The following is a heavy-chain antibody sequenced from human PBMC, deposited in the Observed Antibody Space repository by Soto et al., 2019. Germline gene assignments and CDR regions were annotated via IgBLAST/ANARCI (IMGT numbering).Heavy chain of an antibody. CDR1: GGSISSYY. V-gene: IGHV4-59*01. CDR3: ARDTKSYDRYYYYYGMDV. Sequence: SETLSLTCTVSGGSISSYYWSWIRQPPGKGLEWIGYIYYSGSTNYNPSLKSRVTISVDTSKNQFSLKLSSVTAADTAVYYCARDTKSYDRYYYYYGMDVWGQGTLVTVSS. J-gene: IGHJ6*02. D-gene: IGHD5-12*01. CDR2: IYYSGST.